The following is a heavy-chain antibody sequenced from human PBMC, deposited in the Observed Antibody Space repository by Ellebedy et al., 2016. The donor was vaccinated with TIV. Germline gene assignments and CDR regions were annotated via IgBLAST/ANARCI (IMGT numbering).Heavy chain of an antibody. Sequence: AASVKVSCKASGYTFTGHYMHWVRQAPGQGLEWMGWINPNSGGTNYAQKFQGWVTMTRDTSTSTVYMELSSLRSEDTAVYYCARARSSGWLHTPDYWGQGLLVTVSS. V-gene: IGHV1-2*04. J-gene: IGHJ4*02. CDR1: GYTFTGHY. CDR2: INPNSGGT. CDR3: ARARSSGWLHTPDY. D-gene: IGHD6-19*01.